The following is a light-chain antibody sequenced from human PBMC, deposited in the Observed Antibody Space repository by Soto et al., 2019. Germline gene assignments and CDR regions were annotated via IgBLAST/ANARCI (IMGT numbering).Light chain of an antibody. CDR1: QTVSTY. J-gene: IGKJ2*01. Sequence: DIQMTQSPSSLSASVGDTVTFTCRASQTVSTYLNWYLLKPGKAPKLLIYVASSLQSGVPSRFSANGSATEFALTTSGLRPEDSATFYCQQSYKTPRTFGQGSRLEIK. CDR3: QQSYKTPRT. CDR2: VAS. V-gene: IGKV1-39*01.